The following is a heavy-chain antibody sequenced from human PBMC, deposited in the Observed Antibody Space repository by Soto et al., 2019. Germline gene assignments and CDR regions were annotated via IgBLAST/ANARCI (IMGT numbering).Heavy chain of an antibody. CDR2: ISAYNGNT. Sequence: ASVKVSCKASGYTFTSYGISWVRQAPGQGLEWMGWISAYNGNTNYAQKLQGRVTMTTDTSTSTAYMELRSLRSADTAVYYCARDLGYSNYGSWFDPWGQGTLVTVSS. CDR1: GYTFTSYG. V-gene: IGHV1-18*01. J-gene: IGHJ5*02. CDR3: ARDLGYSNYGSWFDP. D-gene: IGHD4-4*01.